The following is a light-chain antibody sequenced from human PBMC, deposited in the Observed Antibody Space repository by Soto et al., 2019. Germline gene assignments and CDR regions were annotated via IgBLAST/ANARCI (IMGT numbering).Light chain of an antibody. Sequence: SYELTQPPSVSVAPGKTARITCGGNNIGSQSVHWYQQKPGQAPVVVIYYDTERPSGIPERFSGSNSISGNAATLTISRVEAGDEADYYCQVWDSGSDYVAFGGGTQLTVL. CDR2: YDT. CDR3: QVWDSGSDYVA. J-gene: IGLJ2*01. CDR1: NIGSQS. V-gene: IGLV3-21*04.